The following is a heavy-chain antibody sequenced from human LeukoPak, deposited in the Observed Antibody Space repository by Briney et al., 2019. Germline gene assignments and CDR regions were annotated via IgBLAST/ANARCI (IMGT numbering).Heavy chain of an antibody. CDR2: INHSRST. CDR1: GGSISSSSYY. D-gene: IGHD4-23*01. V-gene: IGHV4-39*07. CDR3: ARVPYGGNSRFENFDY. Sequence: PSETLPLTCTVSGGSISSSSYYWGWIRQPPGKGLEWPGEINHSRSTNYHPPLRSRVTISVGTSKNQFSLKLSSVTAADTAVYYCARVPYGGNSRFENFDYWGQGTLVTVSS. J-gene: IGHJ4*02.